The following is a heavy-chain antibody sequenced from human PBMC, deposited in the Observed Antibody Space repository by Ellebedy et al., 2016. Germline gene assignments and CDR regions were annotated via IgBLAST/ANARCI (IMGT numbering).Heavy chain of an antibody. Sequence: GGSLRLSCAASGFTFSSYAMSWVRQAPGKGLEWVSAISGSGGSTYYADSVKGRFTISRDNSKNTLYLQMNSLRAEDTAVYYCAKGSVECSGGSCYSRRYFDYWGQGTLVTVSS. CDR2: ISGSGGST. CDR1: GFTFSSYA. CDR3: AKGSVECSGGSCYSRRYFDY. D-gene: IGHD2-15*01. V-gene: IGHV3-23*01. J-gene: IGHJ4*02.